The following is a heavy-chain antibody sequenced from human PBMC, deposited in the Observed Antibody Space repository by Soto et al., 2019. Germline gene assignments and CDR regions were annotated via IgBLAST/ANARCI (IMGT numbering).Heavy chain of an antibody. CDR1: GYIFTNNY. J-gene: IGHJ4*02. V-gene: IGHV1-46*01. CDR2: IHPSGTPT. D-gene: IGHD2-8*01. Sequence: GASVKVSCKAPGYIFTNNYVHWVRQAPGQGLEWMGVIHPSGTPTSYAQKFQGRLTLTTDTSKNQFSLKMTSVTAADRAMYFCARYNSYAIDYWGRGTLVTVSS. CDR3: ARYNSYAIDY.